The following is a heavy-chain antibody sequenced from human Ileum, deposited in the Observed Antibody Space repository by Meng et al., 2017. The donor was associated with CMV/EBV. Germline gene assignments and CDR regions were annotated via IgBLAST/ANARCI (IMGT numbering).Heavy chain of an antibody. V-gene: IGHV4-39*07. D-gene: IGHD5-12*01. CDR1: SDSISSVAYY. CDR2: IYYSGHS. J-gene: IGHJ4*02. Sequence: LQLQESGPGLVKPSETLSLTCNVSSDSISSVAYYWAWLRQPPGKGLEWVGSIYYSGHSYYNPSLETRVTILIDTSKKHFSLKLHSVTAADTAMYYCARIPRGGTYESYYFDLWGQGTLVTVSS. CDR3: ARIPRGGTYESYYFDL.